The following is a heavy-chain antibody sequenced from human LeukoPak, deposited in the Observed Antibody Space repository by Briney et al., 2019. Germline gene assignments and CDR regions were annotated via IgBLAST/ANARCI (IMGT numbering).Heavy chain of an antibody. CDR3: ARIYDSSGYYYSSDAFDI. CDR1: GFTFSNYA. CDR2: ISGSGGST. Sequence: PGGSLRLSCAASGFTFSNYAMSWVRQAPGKGLEWVSAISGSGGSTYYADSVKGRFTISRDNSENTLYLQMNSLRAEDTAVYYCARIYDSSGYYYSSDAFDIWGQGTMVTVSS. D-gene: IGHD3-22*01. V-gene: IGHV3-23*01. J-gene: IGHJ3*02.